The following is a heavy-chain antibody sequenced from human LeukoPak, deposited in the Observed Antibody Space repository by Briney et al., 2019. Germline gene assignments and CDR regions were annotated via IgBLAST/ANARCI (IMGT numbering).Heavy chain of an antibody. J-gene: IGHJ5*02. CDR2: ISSSGSTI. CDR3: ARGNSGSYSQDWFDP. D-gene: IGHD1-26*01. Sequence: GGSLRLSCAASGFTFSSYEMNRVRQAPGKGLEWVSYISSSGSTIYYADSVKGRFTISRDNAKNSLYLQMNSLRDDDMALYYCARGNSGSYSQDWFDPWGQGTLVTVSS. CDR1: GFTFSSYE. V-gene: IGHV3-48*03.